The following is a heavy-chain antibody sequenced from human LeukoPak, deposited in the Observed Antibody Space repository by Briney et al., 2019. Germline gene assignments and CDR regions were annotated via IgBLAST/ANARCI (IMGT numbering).Heavy chain of an antibody. D-gene: IGHD2-15*01. Sequence: SETLSLTCTVSGGSISSYYWSWIRQPPGKGLEWIGYIYYSGSTNYNPSLKSRVTISVDTSKNQFSLKLSSVTAADTAVYYCARRHGSCYDYWGQGTLVTVSS. CDR3: ARRHGSCYDY. V-gene: IGHV4-59*08. CDR2: IYYSGST. J-gene: IGHJ4*02. CDR1: GGSISSYY.